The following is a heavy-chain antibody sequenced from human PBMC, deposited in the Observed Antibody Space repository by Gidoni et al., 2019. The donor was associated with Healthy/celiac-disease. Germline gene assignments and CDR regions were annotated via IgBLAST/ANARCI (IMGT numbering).Heavy chain of an antibody. CDR2: ISYAGSNT. J-gene: IGHJ4*02. CDR1: GFSLSRYG. Sequence: RLSCAASGFSLSRYGMHWVRQAPGKRLEWVAVISYAGSNTYYADYVKGRFTISRDNSKTTLYLQMNSLRAEDTAVYYCAKPGRVGATNYFDYWGQGTLVTVSS. CDR3: AKPGRVGATNYFDY. D-gene: IGHD1-26*01. V-gene: IGHV3-30*18.